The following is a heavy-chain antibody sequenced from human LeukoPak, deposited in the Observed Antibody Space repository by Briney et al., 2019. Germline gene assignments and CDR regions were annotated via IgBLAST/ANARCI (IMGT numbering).Heavy chain of an antibody. D-gene: IGHD6-25*01. Sequence: GGSLRLSCAVSGLIFRSYWMHWVRQAPGKGLVWVSTINSDGSSTTYADSVKGRYTISRHNHKHTLPPQTETVRVEDIVVYECARGPPWYFDLWGRGTLVTVSS. CDR3: ARGPPWYFDL. CDR2: INSDGSST. CDR1: GLIFRSYW. V-gene: IGHV3-74*03. J-gene: IGHJ2*01.